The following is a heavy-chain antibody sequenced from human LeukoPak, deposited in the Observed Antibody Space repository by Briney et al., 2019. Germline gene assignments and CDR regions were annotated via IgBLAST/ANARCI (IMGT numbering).Heavy chain of an antibody. J-gene: IGHJ3*02. V-gene: IGHV3-30*02. CDR3: ARDSAYAFHI. CDR2: IPYDDRTK. Sequence: GGSLSLSCAASGFIFSDYNMHWVRQTPGKGLEWVAFIPYDDRTKSYADSVKGRFTISRDNSKKTLFLQMNSLSGDDTAVYYCARDSAYAFHIGSQGTKVTVSS. CDR1: GFIFSDYN. D-gene: IGHD2-2*01.